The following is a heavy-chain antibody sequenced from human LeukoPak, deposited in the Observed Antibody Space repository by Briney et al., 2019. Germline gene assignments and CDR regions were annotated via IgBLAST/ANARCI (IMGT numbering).Heavy chain of an antibody. V-gene: IGHV3-21*01. CDR2: ISSSSSYI. CDR1: GFFFSDSA. CDR3: ARGPEDDY. J-gene: IGHJ4*02. Sequence: GGSLRLSCAASGFFFSDSAMAWVRQAPGKGLEWVSSISSSSSYIYYADSVKGRFTISRDNAKNSLYLQMNSLRAEDTAVYYCARGPEDDYWGQGTLVTVSS.